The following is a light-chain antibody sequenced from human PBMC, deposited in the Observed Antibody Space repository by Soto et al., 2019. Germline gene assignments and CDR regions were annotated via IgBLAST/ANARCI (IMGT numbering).Light chain of an antibody. Sequence: PGESATLSCRASQSVGGTFLAWYQRKPGQAPRLLIFDASIRATGVPDRFSGSGSGTDFTLTISILEPEDFALYYCQQYVTSAITFGQGTRLEIK. CDR1: QSVGGTF. V-gene: IGKV3-20*01. CDR2: DAS. CDR3: QQYVTSAIT. J-gene: IGKJ5*01.